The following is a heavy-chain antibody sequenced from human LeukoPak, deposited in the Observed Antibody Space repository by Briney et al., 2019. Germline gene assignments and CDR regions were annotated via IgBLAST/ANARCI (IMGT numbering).Heavy chain of an antibody. CDR3: ARGVATIYYYYYMDV. J-gene: IGHJ6*03. CDR1: GGSFSGYY. Sequence: PSETLSLTCAVYGGSFSGYYWSWIRQPPGKGLEWIGEINHSGSTNYNPSLKSRVTISVDTSKNQFSLKLSSVTAADTAVCYCARGVATIYYYYYMDVWGKGTTVTVSS. D-gene: IGHD5-12*01. V-gene: IGHV4-34*01. CDR2: INHSGST.